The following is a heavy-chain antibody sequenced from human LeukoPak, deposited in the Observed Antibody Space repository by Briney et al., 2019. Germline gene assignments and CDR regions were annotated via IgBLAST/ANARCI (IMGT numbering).Heavy chain of an antibody. D-gene: IGHD7-27*01. Sequence: SETLSLTCGVSGGSISNTNWWTWVRQPPGKGLEWIGEVNLQGSTNYNPSLKGRVTMSVDTSKNQFSLKLSSVTAADTAVYYCARGSHWGDYWSQGTLVTVSS. CDR2: VNLQGST. CDR1: GGSISNTNW. J-gene: IGHJ4*02. V-gene: IGHV4-4*02. CDR3: ARGSHWGDY.